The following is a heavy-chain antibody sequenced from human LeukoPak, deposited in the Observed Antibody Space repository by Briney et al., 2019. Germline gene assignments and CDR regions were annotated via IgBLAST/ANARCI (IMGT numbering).Heavy chain of an antibody. Sequence: ASVKVSCKASGYSFTSYGISWVRQAPGQGLEWMGWISAYNGNPNYAQKLQGRVTMTTDTSTSTAYMELRSLRSDDTAVYYCARGKTNYDFWSGYSADYYYYMDVWGKGTTVTVSS. CDR2: ISAYNGNP. D-gene: IGHD3-3*01. V-gene: IGHV1-18*01. J-gene: IGHJ6*03. CDR1: GYSFTSYG. CDR3: ARGKTNYDFWSGYSADYYYYMDV.